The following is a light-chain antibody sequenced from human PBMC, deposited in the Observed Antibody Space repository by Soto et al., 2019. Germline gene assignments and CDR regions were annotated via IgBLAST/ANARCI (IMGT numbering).Light chain of an antibody. Sequence: QSALTQVASVSGFPGQSISISCTGTSSDVGGYNYVSWYQLHPGRAPKLIIFDVSNRPSGVSNRFSGSKSGNTASLTISGLQAEDEADYYCSSDSSSIYVIFGGGIQLTVL. J-gene: IGLJ7*01. CDR2: DVS. CDR1: SSDVGGYNY. V-gene: IGLV2-14*03. CDR3: SSDSSSIYVI.